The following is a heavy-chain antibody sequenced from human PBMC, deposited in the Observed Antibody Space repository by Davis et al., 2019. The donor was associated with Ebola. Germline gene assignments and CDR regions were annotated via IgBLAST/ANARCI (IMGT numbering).Heavy chain of an antibody. CDR2: INHSGST. CDR1: GGSISSYY. Sequence: PGGSLRLSCTVSGGSISSYYWSWIRQPPGKGLEWIGEINHSGSTNYNPSLKSRVTISVDTSKNQFSLKLSSVTAADTAVYYCARWGDYVWGSYREYYFDYWGQGTLVTVSS. D-gene: IGHD3-16*02. CDR3: ARWGDYVWGSYREYYFDY. J-gene: IGHJ4*02. V-gene: IGHV4-34*01.